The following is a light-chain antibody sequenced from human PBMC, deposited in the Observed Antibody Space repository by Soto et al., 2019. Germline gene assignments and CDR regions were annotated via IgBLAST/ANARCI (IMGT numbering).Light chain of an antibody. CDR1: SSDIDGFNY. J-gene: IGLJ2*01. CDR2: EVI. V-gene: IGLV2-8*01. Sequence: QSALTQPPSASGSPGQSVTISCTGASSDIDGFNYVSWYQQHPGKAPKLMIYEVIKRPSGVPDRFSGSRSGNTASLTVSGLQAEEEAIYYCSSYAGSNNFGVFGGGTKLTVL. CDR3: SSYAGSNNFGV.